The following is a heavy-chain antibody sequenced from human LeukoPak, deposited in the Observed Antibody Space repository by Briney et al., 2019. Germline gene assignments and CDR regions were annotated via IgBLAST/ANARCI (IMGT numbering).Heavy chain of an antibody. V-gene: IGHV3-9*01. CDR3: AKDQGWLPETNFDY. D-gene: IGHD1-14*01. J-gene: IGHJ4*02. CDR1: GFTFDDYA. Sequence: GESLRLSCAASGFTFDDYAMHWVRQAPGKGLEWVSGISWNSGTKDYAASVKGRFTISSTNSKNTLYLQMNSLRADDTAVYNCAKDQGWLPETNFDYWGQGTLVTVSS. CDR2: ISWNSGTK.